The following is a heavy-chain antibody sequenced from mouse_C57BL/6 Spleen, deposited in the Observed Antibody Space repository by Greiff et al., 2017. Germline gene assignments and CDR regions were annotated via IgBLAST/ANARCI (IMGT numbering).Heavy chain of an antibody. CDR1: GYTFTNYW. J-gene: IGHJ4*01. CDR2: IYPGGGYT. V-gene: IGHV1-63*01. Sequence: QVQLQHSGAELVRPGTSVKMSCKASGYTFTNYWIGWAKQRPGHGLEWIGDIYPGGGYTNYNEKFKGKATLTADKSSSTAYMQFSSLTSEDSAIYYCARVYDYDGYYAMDYWGQGTSVTVSS. D-gene: IGHD2-4*01. CDR3: ARVYDYDGYYAMDY.